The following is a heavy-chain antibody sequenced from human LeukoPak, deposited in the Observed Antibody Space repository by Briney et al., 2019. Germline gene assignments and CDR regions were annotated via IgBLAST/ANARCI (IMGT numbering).Heavy chain of an antibody. J-gene: IGHJ6*03. CDR1: GFTLSSNW. D-gene: IGHD5-24*01. CDR2: LSSDGMTI. V-gene: IGHV3-74*01. CDR3: ARGGTAMATLDYMDV. Sequence: PGGSLRLSCAASGFTLSSNWMHWVRRAPGKGLVWVSRLSSDGMTITYADFVKGRFTISRDNAKNMLFLQMDSLRAEDTAVYFCARGGTAMATLDYMDVWGKGTTVTVSS.